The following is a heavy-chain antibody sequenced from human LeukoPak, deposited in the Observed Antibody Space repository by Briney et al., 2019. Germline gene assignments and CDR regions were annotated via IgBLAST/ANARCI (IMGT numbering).Heavy chain of an antibody. CDR1: GFTFSSYS. V-gene: IGHV3-21*01. J-gene: IGHJ4*02. D-gene: IGHD6-13*01. CDR2: ISSSSSYI. CDR3: ARDRGRKYSSSGYFDY. Sequence: GGSLRLSCAASGFTFSSYSMNWVRQAPGKGLEWASSISSSSSYIYYADSVKGRFTISRDNAKNSLYLQMNSLRAEDTAVYYCARDRGRKYSSSGYFDYWGQGTLVTVSS.